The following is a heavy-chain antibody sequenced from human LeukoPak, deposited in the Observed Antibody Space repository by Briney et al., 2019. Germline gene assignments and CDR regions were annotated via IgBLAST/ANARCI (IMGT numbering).Heavy chain of an antibody. Sequence: GGSLRLSCAASGFSFSDSWMTWVRQAPGKGLEWEANIEQYGSEKNYVDSVKGRFTISRDNAKNSLYLQMNILRAEDTAVYYCARGHGWFDPWGQGTLVTVSS. V-gene: IGHV3-7*05. CDR2: IEQYGSEK. CDR3: ARGHGWFDP. J-gene: IGHJ5*02. CDR1: GFSFSDSW.